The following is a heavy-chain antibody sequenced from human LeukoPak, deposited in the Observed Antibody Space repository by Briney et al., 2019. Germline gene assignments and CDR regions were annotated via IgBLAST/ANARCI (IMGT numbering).Heavy chain of an antibody. Sequence: PGRSLRLSCAASGFTLSTYGMHWVRQAPGKGLEWVAVISYDGSNKYYGDSVKGRFTISRDNSKNTLYLQMNSLRAEDTAVYSCAKQSWVSTYYFDDWGQGTLVTVSS. CDR1: GFTLSTYG. D-gene: IGHD6-13*01. V-gene: IGHV3-30*18. CDR3: AKQSWVSTYYFDD. CDR2: ISYDGSNK. J-gene: IGHJ4*02.